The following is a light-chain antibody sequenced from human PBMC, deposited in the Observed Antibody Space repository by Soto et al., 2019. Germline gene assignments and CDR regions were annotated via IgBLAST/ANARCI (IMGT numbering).Light chain of an antibody. J-gene: IGLJ3*02. CDR1: YSTIGSKT. CDR2: TSN. Sequence: QPVLTQPPSASGTPGQRVTISCSGSYSTIGSKTLNWYQHLPGSAPKLLIYTSNQRPSGVPDRFSGSKSGTSASLAISGLQPEDEADYYCAAWNDSLNGVVFGGGTSSPS. CDR3: AAWNDSLNGVV. V-gene: IGLV1-44*01.